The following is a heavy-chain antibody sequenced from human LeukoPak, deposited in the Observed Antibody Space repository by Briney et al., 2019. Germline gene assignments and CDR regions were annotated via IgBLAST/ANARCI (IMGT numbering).Heavy chain of an antibody. CDR2: IYTSGST. CDR1: GGSISSGSYY. J-gene: IGHJ5*02. Sequence: SETLSLTCTVSGGSISSGSYYWSWIRQPAGKGLEWIGRIYTSGSTNYNPSLKSRVTISVDTSKNQFSLKLSSVTAADTAVYYCARGELLGWFDPWGQGTLVTVSS. V-gene: IGHV4-61*02. CDR3: ARGELLGWFDP. D-gene: IGHD1-26*01.